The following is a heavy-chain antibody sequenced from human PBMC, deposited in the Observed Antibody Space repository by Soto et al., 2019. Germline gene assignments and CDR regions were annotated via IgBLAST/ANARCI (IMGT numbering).Heavy chain of an antibody. CDR3: AAYADGDYAPPYDY. Sequence: GGSLRLSCAASGFTFSTFTMAWVRRALGKGLEWVSSIGGRGRSTFYADAVKGRFTISRDNSKTTLYLQLNSLRVEDTAVYYCAAYADGDYAPPYDYGGEGTLVNV. D-gene: IGHD4-17*01. J-gene: IGHJ4*02. CDR2: IGGRGRST. V-gene: IGHV3-23*01. CDR1: GFTFSTFT.